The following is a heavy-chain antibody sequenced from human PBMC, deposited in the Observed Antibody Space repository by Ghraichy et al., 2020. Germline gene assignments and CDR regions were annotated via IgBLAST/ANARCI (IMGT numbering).Heavy chain of an antibody. CDR2: ISGSGGST. V-gene: IGHV3-23*01. Sequence: GGSLRLSCAASGFTFSSYAMSWVRQAPGKGLEWVSAISGSGGSTYYADSVKGRFTISRDNSKNTLYLQMNSLRVEDTAVYYCAKDPIVATYFDYWGQGTLVTVSS. CDR1: GFTFSSYA. CDR3: AKDPIVATYFDY. D-gene: IGHD5-12*01. J-gene: IGHJ4*02.